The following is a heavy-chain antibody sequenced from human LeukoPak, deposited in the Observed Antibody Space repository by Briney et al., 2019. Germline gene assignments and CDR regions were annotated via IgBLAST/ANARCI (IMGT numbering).Heavy chain of an antibody. CDR3: AKKVSDSSGYVVAYNFALDY. D-gene: IGHD3-22*01. Sequence: PSETLSLTCTVSGGSISSGGYYWSWVRQAPGKGLEWVSAISGGGGSTYYADSVKGRFTLSRDNSKNTLYLQMNSLRAEDTAIYYCAKKVSDSSGYVVAYNFALDYWGQGTLVTVSS. V-gene: IGHV3-23*01. CDR2: ISGGGGST. J-gene: IGHJ4*02. CDR1: GGSISSGGYY.